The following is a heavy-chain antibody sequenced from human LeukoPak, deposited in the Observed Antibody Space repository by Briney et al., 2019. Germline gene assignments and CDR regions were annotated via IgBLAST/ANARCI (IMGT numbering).Heavy chain of an antibody. CDR1: GYSISSGYY. CDR2: VYHSGST. Sequence: SETLSLTCAVSGYSISSGYYWGWIRQPPGKGVEWTGSVYHSGSTYYNPSLKSRVTISVDTSKNQFSLKLSSVTAADTAVYYCARHLPDGDYYFDYWGQGTLVTVSS. V-gene: IGHV4-38-2*01. J-gene: IGHJ4*02. D-gene: IGHD4-17*01. CDR3: ARHLPDGDYYFDY.